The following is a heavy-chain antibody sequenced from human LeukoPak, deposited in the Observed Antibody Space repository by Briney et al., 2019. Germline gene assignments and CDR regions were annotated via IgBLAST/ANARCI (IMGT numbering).Heavy chain of an antibody. V-gene: IGHV3-74*03. Sequence: GGSLRLSCAASGFTFSGYWMHWVRQGPEKGLELVSRIDNDGHGILYADSVKGRFTISRDNAKNTLYLQMNSLRFEDTAVYYYATGGGWVPSFGVVTHIDVWGKGTAVTVSS. CDR3: ATGGGWVPSFGVVTHIDV. CDR2: IDNDGHGI. CDR1: GFTFSGYW. J-gene: IGHJ6*03. D-gene: IGHD3-3*01.